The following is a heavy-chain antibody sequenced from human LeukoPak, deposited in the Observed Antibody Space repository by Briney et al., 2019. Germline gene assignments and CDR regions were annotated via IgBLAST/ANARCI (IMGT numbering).Heavy chain of an antibody. CDR1: GYTFTSYG. V-gene: IGHV1-18*01. CDR3: ARGRGSGSYYDY. D-gene: IGHD3-10*01. J-gene: IGHJ4*02. Sequence: ASVKVSCKASGYTFTSYGITWVRQAPGQGLEWMGWISPYNGNTHYAQNLQGRVTMTTDTSTSTAYMELRSLRSDDTAVYYCARGRGSGSYYDYWGQGTLVTVSS. CDR2: ISPYNGNT.